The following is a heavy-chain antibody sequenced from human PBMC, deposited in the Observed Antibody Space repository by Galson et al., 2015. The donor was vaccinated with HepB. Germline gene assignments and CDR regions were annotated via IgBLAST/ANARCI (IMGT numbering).Heavy chain of an antibody. Sequence: SLRLSCAASGFTVSSNYMNWVRQAPGKGLEWVSVIYAGGSTYYADSVKGRFTISRDNSKNTLYLQMNSLRTEDTAVYYCARDPPGLVDYYYGMDVWGQGTTVTVSS. CDR3: ARDPPGLVDYYYGMDV. V-gene: IGHV3-66*02. CDR2: IYAGGST. J-gene: IGHJ6*02. CDR1: GFTVSSNY.